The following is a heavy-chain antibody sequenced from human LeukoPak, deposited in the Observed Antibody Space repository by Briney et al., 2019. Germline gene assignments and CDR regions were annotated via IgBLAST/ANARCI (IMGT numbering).Heavy chain of an antibody. D-gene: IGHD5-12*01. CDR2: ISYDGSNK. V-gene: IGHV3-30*04. CDR1: GFTFSSYA. CDR3: ARDRGYSGRAHLCDY. Sequence: GGSLRLSCAASGFTFSSYAMHWVRQAPGKGLEWVAVISYDGSNKYYADSVKGRFTISRDNSKNTLYLQMNSLRVEDTAVYCCARDRGYSGRAHLCDYWGQGTLVTVSS. J-gene: IGHJ4*02.